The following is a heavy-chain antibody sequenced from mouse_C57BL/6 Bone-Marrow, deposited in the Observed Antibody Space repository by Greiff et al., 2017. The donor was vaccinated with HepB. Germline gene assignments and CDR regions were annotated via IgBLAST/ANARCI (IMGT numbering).Heavy chain of an antibody. CDR3: ARDGSSPAWFAY. Sequence: VQLQQPGTELVKPGASVKLSCKASGYTFTSYWMHWVKQRPGQGLEWIGNINPSNGGTNYNENFKSKATLTVDKSSSTAYMQLSSLASEDSAVYYCARDGSSPAWFAYWGQGTLVTVSA. CDR2: INPSNGGT. V-gene: IGHV1-53*01. J-gene: IGHJ3*01. D-gene: IGHD1-1*01. CDR1: GYTFTSYW.